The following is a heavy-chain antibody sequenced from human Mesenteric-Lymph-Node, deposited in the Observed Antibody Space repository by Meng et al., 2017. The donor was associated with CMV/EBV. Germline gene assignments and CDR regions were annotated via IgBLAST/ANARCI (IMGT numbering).Heavy chain of an antibody. CDR1: GFNFNNHW. V-gene: IGHV3-7*01. CDR3: ARINDYGRAHYGMDV. D-gene: IGHD4/OR15-4a*01. Sequence: GESLKISCAASGFNFNNHWMSWVRQAPGKGLEWVANIKQDGSEKYYVDSVKGRFTIYRDNAKNSLYLQMNSLRAEDTAFYYCARINDYGRAHYGMDVWGQGTTVTVSS. CDR2: IKQDGSEK. J-gene: IGHJ6*02.